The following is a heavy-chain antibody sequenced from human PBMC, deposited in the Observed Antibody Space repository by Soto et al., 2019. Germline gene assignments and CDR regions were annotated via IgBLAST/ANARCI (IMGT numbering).Heavy chain of an antibody. D-gene: IGHD1-26*01. J-gene: IGHJ3*02. CDR3: ATRPQDSGHLDAFDI. CDR1: GGSISSGGYY. V-gene: IGHV4-31*03. Sequence: QVQLQESGPGLVKPSQTLSLTCTVSGGSISSGGYYWSWIRQHPGKGLEWIGYIYYSGSTYYNPSLKSRVTISVDTSKNQFSLKLSAVTAADTAVYYCATRPQDSGHLDAFDIWGQGTMVTVSS. CDR2: IYYSGST.